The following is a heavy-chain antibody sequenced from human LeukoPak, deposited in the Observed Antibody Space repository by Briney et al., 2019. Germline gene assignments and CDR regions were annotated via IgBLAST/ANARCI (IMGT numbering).Heavy chain of an antibody. V-gene: IGHV1-2*02. CDR2: FNPNSGGT. J-gene: IGHJ4*02. Sequence: GVSVKPSCKASGYTFTGYYMNCGRRAPGQRLEWWGGFNPNSGGTNYAQKFQGRVTMTRDTSISTAYMELSRLRSDDTAVYYCARTYSGYYDSSGYPLRYWGQGTLVTVSS. CDR1: GYTFTGYY. D-gene: IGHD3-22*01. CDR3: ARTYSGYYDSSGYPLRY.